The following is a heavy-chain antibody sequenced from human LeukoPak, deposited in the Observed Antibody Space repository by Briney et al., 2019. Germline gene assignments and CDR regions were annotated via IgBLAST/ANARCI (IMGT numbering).Heavy chain of an antibody. V-gene: IGHV5-51*01. D-gene: IGHD6-25*01. CDR2: IYPGDSDT. J-gene: IGHJ6*04. Sequence: GESLKISCKGSGYSFTSYWIGWVRQMPGKGLEWMGIIYPGDSDTRYSPSFQGQVTISADKSISTAYLQWSSLKASDTAMYYCARVHLPGIAAAGMDVWGKGTTVTISS. CDR3: ARVHLPGIAAAGMDV. CDR1: GYSFTSYW.